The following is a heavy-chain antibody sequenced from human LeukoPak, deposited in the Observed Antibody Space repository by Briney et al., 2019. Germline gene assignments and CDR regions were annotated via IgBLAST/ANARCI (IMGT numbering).Heavy chain of an antibody. CDR3: ARGYHDCSSTSCYSSPFDY. CDR2: INHSGST. D-gene: IGHD2-2*01. CDR1: GGSFSGYY. V-gene: IGHV4-34*01. J-gene: IGHJ4*02. Sequence: PSETLSLTCAVYGGSFSGYYWSWIRQPPGKGLEWIGEINHSGSTNYNPSLKSRVTISVDTSKNQFSLKLSSVTAADTAVYYYARGYHDCSSTSCYSSPFDYWGQGTLVTVSS.